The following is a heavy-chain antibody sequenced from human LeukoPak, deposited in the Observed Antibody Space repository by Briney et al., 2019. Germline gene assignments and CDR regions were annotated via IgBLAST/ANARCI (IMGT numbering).Heavy chain of an antibody. J-gene: IGHJ5*02. V-gene: IGHV1-69*04. CDR2: IIPILGIA. CDR3: ARVLIEDYYDSSGPGANNWFDP. Sequence: SVKVSCKASGGTFSSYAISWVRQAPGQGLEWMGRIIPILGIANYAQKFQGRVTITADKSTSTAYMELSSLRSEDTAVYYCARVLIEDYYDSSGPGANNWFDPWGQGTLVTVSS. CDR1: GGTFSSYA. D-gene: IGHD3-22*01.